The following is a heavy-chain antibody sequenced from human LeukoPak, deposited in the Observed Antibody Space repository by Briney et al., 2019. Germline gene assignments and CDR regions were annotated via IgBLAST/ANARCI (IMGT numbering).Heavy chain of an antibody. Sequence: GGSLRLSCAASGFTFSGSAMHWVRQASGKGLEWVGRIRGKANSYATAYAASVKGRFTISRDDSKNTAYLQMNSLKTEDTAVYYCTTLAVAGGYWGQGTLVTVSS. J-gene: IGHJ4*02. CDR3: TTLAVAGGY. CDR1: GFTFSGSA. D-gene: IGHD6-19*01. CDR2: IRGKANSYAT. V-gene: IGHV3-73*01.